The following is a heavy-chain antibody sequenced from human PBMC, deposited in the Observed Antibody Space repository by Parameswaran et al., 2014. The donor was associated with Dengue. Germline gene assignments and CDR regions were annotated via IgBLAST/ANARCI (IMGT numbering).Heavy chain of an antibody. CDR3: TRSPITFGGVIVIPNDY. D-gene: IGHD3-16*02. Sequence: WIRQPPGKGLEWVGFIRSKAYGGTTEYAASVKGRFTISRDDSKSIAYLQMNSLKTEDTAVYYCTRSPITFGGVIVIPNDYWGQGTLVTVSS. CDR2: IRSKAYGGTT. J-gene: IGHJ4*02. V-gene: IGHV3-49*02.